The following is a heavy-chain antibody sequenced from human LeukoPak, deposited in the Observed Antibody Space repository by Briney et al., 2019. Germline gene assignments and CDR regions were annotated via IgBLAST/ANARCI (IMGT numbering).Heavy chain of an antibody. D-gene: IGHD5/OR15-5a*01. V-gene: IGHV1-46*01. CDR2: INPSGGRT. CDR3: ASSFYDLLVYFDY. J-gene: IGHJ4*02. CDR1: GYTFTSYY. Sequence: ASVKVSCKASGYTFTSYYIYWMRQAHGHGLDWMGIINPSGGRTNYAHKFQGRVTMTRDMSTSTVYMELSSLRSEDTAVYYCASSFYDLLVYFDYWGQGTLVTVSS.